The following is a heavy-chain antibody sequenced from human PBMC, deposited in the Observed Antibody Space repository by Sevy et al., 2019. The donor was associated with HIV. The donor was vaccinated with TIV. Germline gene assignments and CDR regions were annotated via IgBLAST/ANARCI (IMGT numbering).Heavy chain of an antibody. J-gene: IGHJ3*02. CDR3: ASSEYSSGFLDAFDI. V-gene: IGHV3-7*01. Sequence: GGSLRLSCAASGFTFSSYWMSWVRQAPGKGLEWVANIKQDGSEKYYVDSVKGRFTISRDNAKNSLYLQMNSLRAEDTAVYYCASSEYSSGFLDAFDIWGQGTTVTVSS. D-gene: IGHD6-19*01. CDR1: GFTFSSYW. CDR2: IKQDGSEK.